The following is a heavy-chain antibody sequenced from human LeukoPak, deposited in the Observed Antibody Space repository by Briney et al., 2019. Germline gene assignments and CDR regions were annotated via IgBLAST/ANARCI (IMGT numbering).Heavy chain of an antibody. CDR1: GYTFTSYG. CDR2: ISAYNGNT. V-gene: IGHV1-18*01. J-gene: IGHJ4*02. D-gene: IGHD3-22*01. Sequence: EASVKVSCKASGYTFTSYGIRWVRQAPGQGLERMGWISAYNGNTNYAQKLQGRVTMTTDTSTSTAYMELRSLRSDDTAVYYCARDLWGTYYYDSSGYYIDYWGQGTLVTVSS. CDR3: ARDLWGTYYYDSSGYYIDY.